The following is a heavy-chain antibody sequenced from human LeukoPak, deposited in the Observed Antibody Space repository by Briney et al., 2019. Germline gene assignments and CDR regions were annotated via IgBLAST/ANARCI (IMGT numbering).Heavy chain of an antibody. J-gene: IGHJ4*02. Sequence: PGGSLRLSCAASGFXFTFSSYGMHWVRQAPGKGLEWVAFISYDGSNKYYADSVKGRFTISRDNSKNTLYLQMNSLRAEDTAVYYCAKERYRNGEIFDYWGQGTLVTVSS. V-gene: IGHV3-30*18. CDR2: ISYDGSNK. CDR3: AKERYRNGEIFDY. CDR1: GFXFTFSSYG. D-gene: IGHD5-18*01.